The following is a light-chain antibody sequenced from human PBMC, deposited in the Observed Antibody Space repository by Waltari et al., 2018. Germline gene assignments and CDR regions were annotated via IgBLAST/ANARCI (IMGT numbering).Light chain of an antibody. CDR2: AAS. J-gene: IGKJ2*01. V-gene: IGKV1-39*01. CDR3: QQSYSTRYT. Sequence: DLQMTQSPSSLSASVGDRVTIPCRASQSISSYLNWYQQKPGKAPKLLIYAASSLQSGVPSRFSGSGSGTDFTLTISSLQPEDFATYYCQQSYSTRYTFGQGTKLEIK. CDR1: QSISSY.